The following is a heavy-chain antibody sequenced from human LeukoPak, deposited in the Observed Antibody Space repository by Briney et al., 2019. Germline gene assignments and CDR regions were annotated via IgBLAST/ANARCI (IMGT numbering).Heavy chain of an antibody. Sequence: SETLSLTCSVSGDSSSSYYWSWIRQAAGKGLEWIGRMHGSGYSTYNPSLESRVSMSVDTSKNQLFLNMSSVTAADTAVYFCAKDRVGVPAAIHYQGMDVWGQRTKVTVSS. CDR1: GDSSSSYY. D-gene: IGHD2-2*01. V-gene: IGHV4-4*07. CDR2: MHGSGYS. J-gene: IGHJ6*02. CDR3: AKDRVGVPAAIHYQGMDV.